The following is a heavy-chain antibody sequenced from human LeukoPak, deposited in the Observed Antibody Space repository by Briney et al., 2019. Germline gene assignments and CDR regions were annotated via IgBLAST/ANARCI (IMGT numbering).Heavy chain of an antibody. CDR3: ARGAGWYNY. V-gene: IGHV4-39*07. CDR1: GGSISSSSYY. Sequence: SETLSLTCTVSGGSISSSSYYWGWIRQPPGKGLEWIGSIYYSGSTYYNPSLKSRVTISVDTSKNQFSLKLTSVTAADTAVYYCARGAGWYNYWGQGTLVTVSS. J-gene: IGHJ4*02. D-gene: IGHD6-19*01. CDR2: IYYSGST.